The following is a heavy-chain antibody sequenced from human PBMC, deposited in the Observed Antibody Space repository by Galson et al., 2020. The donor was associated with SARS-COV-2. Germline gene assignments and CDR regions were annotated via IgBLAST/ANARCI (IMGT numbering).Heavy chain of an antibody. V-gene: IGHV1-2*04. CDR1: GYTVTAYS. CDR2: INPNTGGT. D-gene: IGHD5-12*01. CDR3: ARETEMATFNYFDY. Sequence: ASVKVPCKTSGYTVTAYSLHWVRQAPGQGLEWMGWINPNTGGTNYAQKFQGWVTMTRDTSISTAYMALSRLKSDDTAVYYCARETEMATFNYFDYGGQGTLVTVSS. J-gene: IGHJ4*02.